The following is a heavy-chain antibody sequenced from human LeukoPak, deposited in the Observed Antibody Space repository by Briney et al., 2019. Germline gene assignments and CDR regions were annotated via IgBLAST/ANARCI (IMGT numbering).Heavy chain of an antibody. CDR1: GGSISSSNYY. D-gene: IGHD2-21*02. J-gene: IGHJ4*02. Sequence: SETLSLTCTVSGGSISSSNYYWGWIRQPPGKGLEWIGSIYYSGNTYYNPSFKSRVTISAGMSKNQFSLKLNSVTAAGTAVYYCASLRATAADYWGQGTLVTVSS. CDR3: ASLRATAADY. V-gene: IGHV4-39*01. CDR2: IYYSGNT.